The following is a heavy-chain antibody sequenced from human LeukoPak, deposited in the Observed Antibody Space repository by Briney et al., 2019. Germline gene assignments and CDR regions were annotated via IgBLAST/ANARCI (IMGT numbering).Heavy chain of an antibody. CDR3: ARVLQYWYYYYYMDV. CDR2: INPNSGGT. J-gene: IGHJ6*03. D-gene: IGHD4-11*01. CDR1: GYTFTGYY. Sequence: AASVKVSCKASGYTFTGYYMHWVRQAPGQGLEWMGWINPNSGGTNYAQKFQGRVTMTRDTSISTAYMELSRLGSDDTAVYYCARVLQYWYYYYYMDVWGKGTTVTVSS. V-gene: IGHV1-2*02.